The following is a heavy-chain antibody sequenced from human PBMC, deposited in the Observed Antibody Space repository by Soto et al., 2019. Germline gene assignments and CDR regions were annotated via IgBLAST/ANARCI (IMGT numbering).Heavy chain of an antibody. J-gene: IGHJ4*02. V-gene: IGHV1-2*04. CDR2: INPNSGGT. Sequence: GASVKVSCKASGYTFTGYYMHWVRQAPGQGLEWMGWINPNSGGTNYAQKFQGWVTMTRDTSISTAYMELSRLRSDDTAVYYCARAYYYDSSGYLLDHWCQGTLVTVSS. D-gene: IGHD3-22*01. CDR3: ARAYYYDSSGYLLDH. CDR1: GYTFTGYY.